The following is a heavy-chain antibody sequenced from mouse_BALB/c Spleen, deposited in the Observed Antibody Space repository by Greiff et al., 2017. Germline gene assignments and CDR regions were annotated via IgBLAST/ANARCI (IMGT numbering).Heavy chain of an antibody. CDR2: ISSGGST. V-gene: IGHV5-6-5*01. Sequence: EVMLVESGGGLVKPGGSLKLSCAASGFTFSSYAMSWVRQTPEKRLEWVASISSGGSTYYPDSVKGRFTISRDNARNILYLQMSSLRSEDTAMYYCAREGVDYAFDYWGQGTTLTVSS. CDR1: GFTFSSYA. D-gene: IGHD2-4*01. CDR3: AREGVDYAFDY. J-gene: IGHJ2*01.